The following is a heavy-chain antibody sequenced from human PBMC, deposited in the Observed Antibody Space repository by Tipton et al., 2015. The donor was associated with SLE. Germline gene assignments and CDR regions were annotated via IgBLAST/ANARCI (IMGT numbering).Heavy chain of an antibody. CDR3: ARDKAPSHI. CDR2: IKQDGSEK. Sequence: QLVQSGGGLVQPGGSLRLSCAAPGFTFSSYWMSWVRQAPGKGLEWVANIKQDGSEKYYVDSVKGRFTISRDNAKNSLYLQMNSLRAEDTAVYYCARDKAPSHIWGQGTMVTVSS. V-gene: IGHV3-7*01. J-gene: IGHJ3*02. CDR1: GFTFSSYW.